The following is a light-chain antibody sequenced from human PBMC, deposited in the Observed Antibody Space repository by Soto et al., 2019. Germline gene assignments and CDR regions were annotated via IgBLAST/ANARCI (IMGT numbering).Light chain of an antibody. V-gene: IGLV2-14*01. CDR3: SSYTSSIS. CDR1: ISDVGGYNY. Sequence: QSALTQPASVSGSPGQSIPISCTGTISDVGGYNYVSWYQQHPGKAPKLMIYDVNTRPSGVSNRFSGSKSGNTASLTISGLQAEDGDDYYCSSYTSSISFGGGTKLTVL. CDR2: DVN. J-gene: IGLJ2*01.